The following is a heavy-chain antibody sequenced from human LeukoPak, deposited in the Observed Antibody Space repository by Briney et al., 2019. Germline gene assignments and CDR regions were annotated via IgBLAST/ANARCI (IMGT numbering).Heavy chain of an antibody. Sequence: HPGGSLRLSCTASGFTFGDYAMSWVRQAPGKGLEWVSAISGSGGSTYYADSMKGRFTISRDNSKNTLYLQMNSLRAEDTAVYYCAKFMTFDIWGQGTMVTVSS. J-gene: IGHJ3*02. CDR1: GFTFGDYA. V-gene: IGHV3-23*01. CDR3: AKFMTFDI. CDR2: ISGSGGST.